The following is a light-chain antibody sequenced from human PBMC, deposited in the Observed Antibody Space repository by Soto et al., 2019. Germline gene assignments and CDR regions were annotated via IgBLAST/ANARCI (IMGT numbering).Light chain of an antibody. V-gene: IGKV1-6*01. CDR2: AAS. CDR1: QDIRYD. CDR3: LQGYTYPWT. J-gene: IGKJ1*01. Sequence: AIQLTQSPSSLSASVGDRVTIACRASQDIRYDLGWYQQKPGKAPKLLIYAASSLKSEVPSRFSGSGSGTDFTLTISSLQPEDFATYYCLQGYTYPWTFGQGTKVEIK.